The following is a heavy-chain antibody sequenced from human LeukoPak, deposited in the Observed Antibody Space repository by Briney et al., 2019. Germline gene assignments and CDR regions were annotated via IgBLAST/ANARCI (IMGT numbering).Heavy chain of an antibody. CDR1: GFSFSDYA. CDR2: ISSGGHDAT. V-gene: IGHV3-23*01. CDR3: AKGSHYGDLLFEY. D-gene: IGHD4-17*01. Sequence: GGSLRLSCAASGFSFSDYAMVWVRQAPRKGLEWVSGISSGGHDATFYADSVKGRFTVSRDNSKNTLYLQMNSLRAEDTAVYYCAKGSHYGDLLFEYWGQGTLVTVSS. J-gene: IGHJ4*02.